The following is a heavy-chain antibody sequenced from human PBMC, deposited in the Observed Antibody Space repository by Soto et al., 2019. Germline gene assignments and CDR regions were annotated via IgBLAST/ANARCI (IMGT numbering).Heavy chain of an antibody. CDR1: GYNFNTYW. CDR2: VNPGDSDT. Sequence: GESLKISCKCSGYNFNTYWIGWVRQMPGKGLEWMGIVNPGDSDTRHSPSLQGQVTISADKSITTAYLQWGSLKASDTAIYYCARQLPGGVFDFWGQGTLVTVSS. CDR3: ARQLPGGVFDF. V-gene: IGHV5-51*01. J-gene: IGHJ4*02. D-gene: IGHD3-16*01.